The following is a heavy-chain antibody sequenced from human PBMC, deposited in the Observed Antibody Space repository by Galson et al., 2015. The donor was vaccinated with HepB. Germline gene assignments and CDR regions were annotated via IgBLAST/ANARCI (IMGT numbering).Heavy chain of an antibody. J-gene: IGHJ2*01. CDR1: GFTFSSYG. CDR3: AREYAVVVISWYFDL. D-gene: IGHD3-22*01. V-gene: IGHV3-33*01. CDR2: IWYDGSNK. Sequence: SLRLSCAASGFTFSSYGMQWVRQAPGKGLEWVAVIWYDGSNKYYADSVKGRFTISRDNSKNTLYLQMNSLRAEDTAVYYCAREYAVVVISWYFDLWGRGTLVTVSS.